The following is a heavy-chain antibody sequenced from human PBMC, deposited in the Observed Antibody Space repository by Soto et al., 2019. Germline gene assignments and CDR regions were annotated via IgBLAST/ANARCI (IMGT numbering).Heavy chain of an antibody. V-gene: IGHV1-69*13. Sequence: ASVKVSCKASGGTFSSYAISWVRQAPGQGLEWMGGISPIFGTANYAQKFQGRVTITADESTSTAYMELSSLRSEDTAVYYCAREYSSSWYEKGAFDIWGQGTMVTVSS. J-gene: IGHJ3*02. CDR1: GGTFSSYA. CDR3: AREYSSSWYEKGAFDI. D-gene: IGHD6-13*01. CDR2: ISPIFGTA.